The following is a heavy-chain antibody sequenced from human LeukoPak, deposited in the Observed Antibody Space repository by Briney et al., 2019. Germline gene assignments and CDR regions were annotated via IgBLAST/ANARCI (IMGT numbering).Heavy chain of an antibody. CDR3: ARGVYYDSSGPHDY. J-gene: IGHJ4*02. D-gene: IGHD3-22*01. V-gene: IGHV3-48*03. CDR1: GFTFSSYE. Sequence: GGSLRLSCAASGFTFSSYEMNWVRQAPGKGLEWVSYISSSVSTIYYADSVKGRFTISRDNAKNSLYLQMNSLRAEDTAVYYCARGVYYDSSGPHDYWGQGTLVTVSS. CDR2: ISSSVSTI.